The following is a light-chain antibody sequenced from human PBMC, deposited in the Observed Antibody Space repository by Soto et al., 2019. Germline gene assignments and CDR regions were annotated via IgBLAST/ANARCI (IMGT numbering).Light chain of an antibody. CDR3: CSSGGSPKYV. CDR1: SSNVGSYKL. J-gene: IGLJ1*01. Sequence: QSALTQPASVSGCPGQSITISCTGTSSNVGSYKLVSWYQQHPGKAPKLMIFEVNKRPSGVSNRFSGSKSGNTASLTISGLKVEDEADYYCCSSGGSPKYVFGNGTKVTV. CDR2: EVN. V-gene: IGLV2-23*02.